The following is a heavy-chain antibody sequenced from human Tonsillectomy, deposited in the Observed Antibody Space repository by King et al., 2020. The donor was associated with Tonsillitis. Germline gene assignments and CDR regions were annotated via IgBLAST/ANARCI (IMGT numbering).Heavy chain of an antibody. J-gene: IGHJ4*02. CDR2: ISDSGGST. CDR1: GFTFGTYA. D-gene: IGHD6-19*01. V-gene: IGHV3-23*04. CDR3: AKRGVGSGWAIFDY. Sequence: DVQLVESGGGLVQPGGSLRLSCAASGFTFGTYAMSWVRQAPGKGLEWVSGISDSGGSTYYADSVKGRFTISRDNSKNTLYLQMNSLRAEDTALYYFAKRGVGSGWAIFDYWGQGTLVTVSS.